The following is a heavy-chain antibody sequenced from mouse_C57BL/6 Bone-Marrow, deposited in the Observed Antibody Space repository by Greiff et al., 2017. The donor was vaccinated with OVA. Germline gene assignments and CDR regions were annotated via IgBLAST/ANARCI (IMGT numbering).Heavy chain of an antibody. CDR1: GYTFTSYG. V-gene: IGHV1-81*01. CDR2: IYPRSGNT. D-gene: IGHD1-1*01. Sequence: VKVVESGAELARPGASVKLSCKASGYTFTSYGISWVKQRTGQGLEWIGEIYPRSGNTYYNAKFKGKATLTADTSSSTAYMELRSLTSEDSAVYFCARAVLYAMDYWGQGTSVTVSS. J-gene: IGHJ4*01. CDR3: ARAVLYAMDY.